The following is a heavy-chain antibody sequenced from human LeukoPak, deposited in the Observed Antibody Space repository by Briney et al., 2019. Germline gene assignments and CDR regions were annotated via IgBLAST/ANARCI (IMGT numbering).Heavy chain of an antibody. Sequence: GGSLRLSCAASGFTFSFYSMNWVRQAPGKGLEWVSSMSASSGLIYYADSMKGRFTVSRDNAKNSLYLQMNSLSAEDTAVYYCAREFGGSASGAGYWGQGTLVTVSS. D-gene: IGHD3-10*01. CDR1: GFTFSFYS. CDR3: AREFGGSASGAGY. V-gene: IGHV3-21*01. CDR2: MSASSGLI. J-gene: IGHJ4*02.